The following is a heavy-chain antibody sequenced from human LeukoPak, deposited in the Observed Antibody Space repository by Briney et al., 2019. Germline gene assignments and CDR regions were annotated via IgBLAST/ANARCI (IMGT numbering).Heavy chain of an antibody. CDR3: ASPGAYY. CDR1: GFTFSSYG. Sequence: GGSLRLSCAASGFTFSSYGMHWVRQAPGKGLEWVAVISYDGSNKYYADSVKGRFTIYRDSSKNTLYLQMNSLRAEETAVYYCASPGAYYWGQGTLVTVSS. CDR2: ISYDGSNK. J-gene: IGHJ4*02. V-gene: IGHV3-30*03.